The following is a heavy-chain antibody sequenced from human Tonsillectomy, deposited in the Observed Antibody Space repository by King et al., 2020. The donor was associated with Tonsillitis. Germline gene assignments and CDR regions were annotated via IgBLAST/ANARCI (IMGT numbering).Heavy chain of an antibody. V-gene: IGHV1-69*01. Sequence: VQLVESGAEVKKPGSSVKVSCTASGGTFSSYAISWVRQAPGQGLEWMGGIIPIFGTANYAQKFQGRVTITADESTSTAYMELSSLRSEDTAVYYCAQGVGPAAPAYNWFDPWGQGTLVTVSS. D-gene: IGHD2-2*01. CDR1: GGTFSSYA. J-gene: IGHJ5*02. CDR3: AQGVGPAAPAYNWFDP. CDR2: IIPIFGTA.